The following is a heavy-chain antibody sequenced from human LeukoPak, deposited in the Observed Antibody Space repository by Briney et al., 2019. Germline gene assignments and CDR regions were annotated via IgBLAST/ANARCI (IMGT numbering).Heavy chain of an antibody. J-gene: IGHJ4*02. CDR3: ANTGYCRDGSCRSDTLW. D-gene: IGHD2-15*01. CDR2: ISHDGTTK. Sequence: PGGSLRLSCAASGFPFSNFGMYWVRQAPGKGPDWVALISHDGTTKRYADSVEGRFTISRDNSAKILYLQMNSLRGEDTGVYYCANTGYCRDGSCRSDTLWWGRGPLVTVSS. CDR1: GFPFSNFG. V-gene: IGHV3-30*18.